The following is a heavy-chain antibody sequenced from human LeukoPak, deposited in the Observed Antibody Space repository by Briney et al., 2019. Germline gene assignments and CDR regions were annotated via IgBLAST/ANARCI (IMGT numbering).Heavy chain of an antibody. CDR2: INSDGSTT. D-gene: IGHD3-10*01. J-gene: IGHJ4*02. V-gene: IGHV3-74*01. CDR3: ARGNYYGQDY. Sequence: PGGSLRLSCAASGFTFSSYAMSWVRQAPGKGLEWVSRINSDGSTTSYADSVKGRFTISRDNAENTLYLQMNSLRAEDTAVYYCARGNYYGQDYWGQGTLVTVSS. CDR1: GFTFSSYA.